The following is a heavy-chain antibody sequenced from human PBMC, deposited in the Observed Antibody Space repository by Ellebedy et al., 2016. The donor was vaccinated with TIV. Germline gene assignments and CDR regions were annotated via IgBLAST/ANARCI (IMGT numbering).Heavy chain of an antibody. J-gene: IGHJ5*02. CDR3: ARGVGSGWFDP. D-gene: IGHD2-15*01. CDR2: ISYDGNKK. Sequence: GESLKISCVASGLTFSNYGMHWVRQAPGKGLEWVAAISYDGNKKYYADSVKGRFTISRDNSKNTLYLQMNSLRAEDTAVYYCARGVGSGWFDPWGQGTLVTVSS. CDR1: GLTFSNYG. V-gene: IGHV3-30*03.